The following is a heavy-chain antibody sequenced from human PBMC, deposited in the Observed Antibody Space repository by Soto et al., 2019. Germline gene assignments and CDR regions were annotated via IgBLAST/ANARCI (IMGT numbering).Heavy chain of an antibody. Sequence: QVQLVQSGAEVKKPGASVKVSCKASGYTFTSYYMHWVRQAPGQGLEWMGIINPSGGSTSYAQKFQGRVTMTRDTSTSTVEVELSSLRSEDTAVYYWARYSGGWYPDCWGQGPLVTVPS. D-gene: IGHD6-19*01. J-gene: IGHJ4*02. CDR3: ARYSGGWYPDC. CDR1: GYTFTSYY. V-gene: IGHV1-46*01. CDR2: INPSGGST.